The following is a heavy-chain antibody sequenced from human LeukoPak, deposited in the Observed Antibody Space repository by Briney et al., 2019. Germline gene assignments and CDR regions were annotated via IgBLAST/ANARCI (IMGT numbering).Heavy chain of an antibody. V-gene: IGHV3-66*01. D-gene: IGHD2-21*02. CDR2: IYSGGST. CDR1: GFTVSSNY. CDR3: ARDPAYCGGDCYSGGYYYYYYMDV. Sequence: GGSLRLSCAASGFTVSSNYMSWVRQAPGKGLEWVSVIYSGGSTYYADSVKGRFTISRDNAKNSLYLQMNSLRAEDTAVYYCARDPAYCGGDCYSGGYYYYYYMDVWGKGTTVTISS. J-gene: IGHJ6*03.